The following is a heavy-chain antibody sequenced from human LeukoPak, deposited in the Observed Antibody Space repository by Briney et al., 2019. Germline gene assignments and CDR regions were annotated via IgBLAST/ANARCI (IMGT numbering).Heavy chain of an antibody. CDR1: GYSISSGYY. J-gene: IGHJ5*02. D-gene: IGHD3-3*01. CDR3: ARTPYYDFWSGIEGFDP. CDR2: IYHSGST. V-gene: IGHV4-38-2*01. Sequence: SETLSLTCAVSGYSISSGYYWGWIRQPPGKGLEWIGSIYHSGSTYYNPSLKSRVTISVDTSKNQFSLKLSSVTAADTAVYYCARTPYYDFWSGIEGFDPWGQGTLVTVSS.